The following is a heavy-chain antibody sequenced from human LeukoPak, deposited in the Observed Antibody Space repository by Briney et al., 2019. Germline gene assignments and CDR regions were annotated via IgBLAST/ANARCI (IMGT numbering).Heavy chain of an antibody. CDR2: IKEDGSEK. J-gene: IGHJ4*02. V-gene: IGHV3-7*01. Sequence: GGSLRLSCAASGFTLSTFWMTWVRQAPGKGLEWVAIIKEDGSEKKYVDSVKGRFTISRDNVKNSLYLQMNSLRAEDTAVYYCARRGYSYYFDYWGQGTLVAVSS. CDR3: ARRGYSYYFDY. CDR1: GFTLSTFW. D-gene: IGHD5-12*01.